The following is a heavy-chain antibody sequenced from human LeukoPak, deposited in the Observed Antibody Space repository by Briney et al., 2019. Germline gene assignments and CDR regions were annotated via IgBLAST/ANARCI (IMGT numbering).Heavy chain of an antibody. V-gene: IGHV3-23*01. D-gene: IGHD6-19*01. CDR1: GVTFSNYG. CDR3: ARRSGIAVAGAFDY. J-gene: IGHJ4*02. Sequence: GGSLRLSCAASGVTFSNYGMNWVRQAPGKGLEWVSGISGSGDSTYYADSVKGRFTISRDNSKNTLYLQMNSLRAEDTAVYYCARRSGIAVAGAFDYWGQGTLVTVSS. CDR2: ISGSGDST.